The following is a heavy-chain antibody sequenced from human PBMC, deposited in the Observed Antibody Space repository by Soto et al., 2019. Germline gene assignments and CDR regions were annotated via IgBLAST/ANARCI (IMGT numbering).Heavy chain of an antibody. V-gene: IGHV2-5*02. CDR3: AHSLIPNWGSRGAFDY. J-gene: IGHJ4*02. CDR1: RFSPTPQGVA. CDR2: IYWDDDK. Sequence: PTQTLPPTFTFPRFSPTPQGVAVGWIRPPPGKALEWLALIYWDDDKRYSPSLKSRLTITKDTSKNQVVLTMTNMDPVDTATYYCAHSLIPNWGSRGAFDYSGQGTLVTVSS. D-gene: IGHD7-27*01.